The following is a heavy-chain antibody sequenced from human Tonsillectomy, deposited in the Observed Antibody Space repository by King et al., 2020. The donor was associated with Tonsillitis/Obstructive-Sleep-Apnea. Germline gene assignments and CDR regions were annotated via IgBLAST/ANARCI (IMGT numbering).Heavy chain of an antibody. CDR1: GYTFTGYY. D-gene: IGHD3-22*01. V-gene: IGHV1-2*02. J-gene: IGHJ4*02. Sequence: QLVQSGAEVKKPGASVKVSCKASGYTFTGYYMHWVRQAPGQGLEWMGWINPNSGGTNYAQQFQGRVTMTRDTSISTAYMERSRLRSDDTAMYYCARVAYFYDTRGPFDYWGQGTLVTVSS. CDR2: INPNSGGT. CDR3: ARVAYFYDTRGPFDY.